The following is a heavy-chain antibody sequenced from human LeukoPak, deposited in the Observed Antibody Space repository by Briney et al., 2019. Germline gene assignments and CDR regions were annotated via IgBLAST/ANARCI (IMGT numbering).Heavy chain of an antibody. D-gene: IGHD6-19*01. CDR1: GFTFRSHA. J-gene: IGHJ6*02. V-gene: IGHV3-23*01. CDR3: ARGRIAVALYYGMDV. CDR2: IGGSGGRT. Sequence: PGGSLRLSCAATGFTFRSHAMNWVRQAPGKGLEWVSGIGGSGGRTYYADSVTGRFTISRDNSKNTVYLQMNSLRAADTAVYHCARGRIAVALYYGMDVWGHGTTVTVFS.